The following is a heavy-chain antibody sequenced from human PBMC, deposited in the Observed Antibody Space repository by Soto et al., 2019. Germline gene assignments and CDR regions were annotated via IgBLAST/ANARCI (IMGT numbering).Heavy chain of an antibody. Sequence: QVQLVESGGGVFQRGRSLRLSCTASGFPFTTYGMHWVREGPGKGLEWVAVISYDGSNKYYADSVKGRFTISRDNSKNTLYLQMNSLRPEDTALYYCVAGQYYFDYRGQGTLVTVSS. CDR1: GFPFTTYG. V-gene: IGHV3-30*03. CDR2: ISYDGSNK. J-gene: IGHJ4*02. CDR3: VAGQYYFDY.